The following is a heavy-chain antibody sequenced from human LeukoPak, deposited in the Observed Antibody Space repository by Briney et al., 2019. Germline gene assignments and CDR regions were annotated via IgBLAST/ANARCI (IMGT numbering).Heavy chain of an antibody. D-gene: IGHD6-13*01. CDR2: IYSGGST. CDR3: ASGIAAAGVLDY. J-gene: IGHJ4*02. CDR1: GFTFSSYA. Sequence: PGGSLRLSCAASGFTFSSYAMSWVRQAPGKGLEWVSVIYSGGSTYYADSVKGRFTISRDNSKNTLYLQMNSLRAEDTAVYYCASGIAAAGVLDYWGQGTLVTVSS. V-gene: IGHV3-66*01.